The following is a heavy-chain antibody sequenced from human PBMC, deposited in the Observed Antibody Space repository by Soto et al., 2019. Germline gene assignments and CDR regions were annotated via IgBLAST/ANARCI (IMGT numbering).Heavy chain of an antibody. CDR2: IYYSGST. D-gene: IGHD3-22*01. Sequence: QVQLQESGPGLVKPSQTLSLTCTVSGGSISSGDYYWSWIRQPPGKGLEWIGYIYYSGSTYYNPSLKSRVTISVDTSKNQFSLKLSSVTAADSAVYYCAREMYYYDSSGYFSAHWDAFDIWGQGTMVTVSS. CDR1: GGSISSGDYY. V-gene: IGHV4-30-4*01. CDR3: AREMYYYDSSGYFSAHWDAFDI. J-gene: IGHJ3*02.